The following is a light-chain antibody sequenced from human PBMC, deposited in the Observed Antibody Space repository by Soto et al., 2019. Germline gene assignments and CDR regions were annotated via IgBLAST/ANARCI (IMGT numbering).Light chain of an antibody. Sequence: EIVLTQSPATLSLSPGERATLSCRASQSVSSYLAWYQQKPGQAPRLLIYDASNRATGIPARFSGSGSGTDFTLTISSLEPEDFAVYYCQHRRNWPFTFGPGTKVVIK. V-gene: IGKV3-11*01. CDR3: QHRRNWPFT. CDR2: DAS. J-gene: IGKJ3*01. CDR1: QSVSSY.